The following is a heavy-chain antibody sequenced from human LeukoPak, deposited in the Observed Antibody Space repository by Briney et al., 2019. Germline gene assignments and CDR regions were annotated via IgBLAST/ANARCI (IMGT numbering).Heavy chain of an antibody. D-gene: IGHD1-14*01. V-gene: IGHV1-69*04. J-gene: IGHJ6*02. CDR2: IIPILGIA. CDR3: ATDPRIALDYYYYGMDV. Sequence: AVKVPCKASGGTFSSYTISWVRQAPGQGLEWMGRIIPILGIANYAQKFQGRVTIAADKSTSTAYMELSSLRSEDTAVYYCATDPRIALDYYYYGMDVWGQGTTVTVSS. CDR1: GGTFSSYT.